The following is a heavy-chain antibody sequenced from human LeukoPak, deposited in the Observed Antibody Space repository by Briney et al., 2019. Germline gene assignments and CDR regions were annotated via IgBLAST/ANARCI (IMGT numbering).Heavy chain of an antibody. CDR2: LLPIFGTA. Sequence: SVTVSCKASGGTFSIYAISWVRHAPAQGLEWMGRLLPIFGTANSAQEVQRRDTITTDESTSTAYMELSSLRSEDTAVYYCARDLEVPEYSSSWLPFDYWGQGTLVTVSS. CDR3: ARDLEVPEYSSSWLPFDY. J-gene: IGHJ4*02. D-gene: IGHD6-13*01. V-gene: IGHV1-69*05. CDR1: GGTFSIYA.